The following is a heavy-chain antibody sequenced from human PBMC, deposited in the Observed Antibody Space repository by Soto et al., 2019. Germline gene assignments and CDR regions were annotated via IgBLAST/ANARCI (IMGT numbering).Heavy chain of an antibody. D-gene: IGHD4-17*01. J-gene: IGHJ3*01. CDR3: AKGTTVTTYSPLGAFDV. V-gene: IGHV3-33*06. CDR1: GFTFSSYG. Sequence: QVQLEESGGGVVQPGRSLRLSCAASGFTFSSYGMHWVRQAPGKGLEWVAVIWYDGSNKYYADSVKGRFTISRDNSKNTLYLQMNSLRVEDTALYYCAKGTTVTTYSPLGAFDVWGQGAMVIVSS. CDR2: IWYDGSNK.